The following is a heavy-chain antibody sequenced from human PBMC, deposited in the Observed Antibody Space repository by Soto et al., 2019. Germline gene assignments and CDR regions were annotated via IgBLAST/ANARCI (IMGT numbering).Heavy chain of an antibody. CDR1: GGSISSSSYY. Sequence: SETLSLTCTVSGGSISSSSYYWGWIRQPPGKGLEWIGSIYYSGSTYYNPSLKSRVTISVDTSKNQFSLKLSSVTAADTAVYYCARQKDYSNSYFDYWGQGTLVTVSS. D-gene: IGHD4-4*01. CDR2: IYYSGST. J-gene: IGHJ4*02. CDR3: ARQKDYSNSYFDY. V-gene: IGHV4-39*01.